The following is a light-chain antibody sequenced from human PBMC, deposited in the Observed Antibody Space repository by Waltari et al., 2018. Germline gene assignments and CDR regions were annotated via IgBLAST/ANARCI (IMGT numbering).Light chain of an antibody. V-gene: IGKV3-20*01. CDR2: GAS. J-gene: IGKJ1*01. CDR1: QSVSRA. Sequence: EVVLTQSPGTLSLSPGERATLSCRASQSVSRALAWYQQKPGQAPRLLIYGASIRATVIPDRFSGSGSGTDFSLTISRLEPADSAMYYCQHYVRLPATFGQGTKVEIK. CDR3: QHYVRLPAT.